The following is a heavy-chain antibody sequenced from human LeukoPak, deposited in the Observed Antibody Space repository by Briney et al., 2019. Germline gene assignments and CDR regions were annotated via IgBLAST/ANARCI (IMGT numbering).Heavy chain of an antibody. J-gene: IGHJ4*02. Sequence: GGSLRLSCAASGFTFSSYAMSWVRQAPGKGLEGVSAISGSGGSTYYADSVKSRFTISRDNSKNTLYLQMNSLRAEDTAVYYCAKDLYSSSWSYFDYWGQGTLVTVSS. CDR2: ISGSGGST. V-gene: IGHV3-23*01. CDR3: AKDLYSSSWSYFDY. D-gene: IGHD6-13*01. CDR1: GFTFSSYA.